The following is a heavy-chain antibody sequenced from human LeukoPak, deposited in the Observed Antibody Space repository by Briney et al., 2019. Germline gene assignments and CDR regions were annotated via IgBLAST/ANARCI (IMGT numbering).Heavy chain of an antibody. D-gene: IGHD3-3*01. V-gene: IGHV3-23*01. CDR1: GFTFSSYA. J-gene: IGHJ4*02. Sequence: QPGGSLRLSCAASGFTFSSYAMSWVRQAPGKGLEWVSAISGSGGSTYYADSVKGRFTISRDNSKNTLYLQMNSLRSEDTAVYYCARGAYYDFWSGYYRFDYWGQGTLVTVSS. CDR2: ISGSGGST. CDR3: ARGAYYDFWSGYYRFDY.